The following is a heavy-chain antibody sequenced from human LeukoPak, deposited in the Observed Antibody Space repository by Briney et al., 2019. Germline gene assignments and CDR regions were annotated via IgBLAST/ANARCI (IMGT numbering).Heavy chain of an antibody. CDR2: VYYTGTT. CDR3: ATPIRGYSYGFDL. D-gene: IGHD5-12*01. CDR1: NVSFNGGNYY. Sequence: SETLSLTCTVSNVSFNGGNYYWSWIRQPPGKGLEWIGYVYYTGTTKYSPSLKSRVTISLDTSKNQFSLKLSSVTAADTALYYCATPIRGYSYGFDLWGQGTLVTVSS. J-gene: IGHJ4*01. V-gene: IGHV4-61*01.